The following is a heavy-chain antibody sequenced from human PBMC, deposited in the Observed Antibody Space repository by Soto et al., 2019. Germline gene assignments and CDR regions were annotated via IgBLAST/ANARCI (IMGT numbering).Heavy chain of an antibody. CDR3: ARVGSSGWWRYYFDY. J-gene: IGHJ4*02. D-gene: IGHD6-19*01. CDR2: ISAYNGNT. V-gene: IGHV1-18*01. Sequence: ASVKVSCKASGYTFTSYGISWVRQAPGQGLEWMGWISAYNGNTNYAQKLQGRVTMTTDTSTSTAYMELRSLRSEDTAVYYCARVGSSGWWRYYFDYWGQGTLVTVSS. CDR1: GYTFTSYG.